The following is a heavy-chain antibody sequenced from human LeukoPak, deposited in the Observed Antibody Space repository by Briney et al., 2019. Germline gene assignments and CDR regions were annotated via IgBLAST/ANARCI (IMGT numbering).Heavy chain of an antibody. Sequence: SETLSLTCSVSGGSITNFFWTWIRQPAGKGLEYIGRIYASGSIDYNLSLKSRVTMSVDTSNNQFSLNLTSVTAADTALYFCARSARFNYFYMDVWGKGTSVTVSS. D-gene: IGHD2-15*01. J-gene: IGHJ6*03. CDR3: ARSARFNYFYMDV. CDR2: IYASGSI. CDR1: GGSITNFF. V-gene: IGHV4-4*07.